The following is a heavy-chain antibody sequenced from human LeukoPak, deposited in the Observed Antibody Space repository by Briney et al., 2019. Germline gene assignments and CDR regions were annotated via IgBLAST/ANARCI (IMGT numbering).Heavy chain of an antibody. CDR2: ISGSGGST. J-gene: IGHJ4*02. CDR1: GFTFSSYA. D-gene: IGHD1-26*01. V-gene: IGHV3-23*01. CDR3: ARDSAGTTGAGATLDY. Sequence: GGSLRLSCAASGFTFSSYAMSWVRRAPGKGLEWVSAISGSGGSTYYADSVKGRFTISRDNSKNTLYLQMNSLRAEDTAVYYCARDSAGTTGAGATLDYWGQGTLVTVSS.